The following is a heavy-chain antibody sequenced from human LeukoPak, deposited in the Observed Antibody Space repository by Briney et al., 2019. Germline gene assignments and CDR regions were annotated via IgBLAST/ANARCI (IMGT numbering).Heavy chain of an antibody. CDR1: GGSISSSSYY. D-gene: IGHD3-10*01. Sequence: SETLSLTCTVSGGSISSSSYYWGWIRQPPGKGLEWIGSIYYSGSTYYNPSLKSRVTISVDTSKNQFSLKLSSVTAADTAVYYCATSRSGSLRGPFDYWGQGTLVTVSS. V-gene: IGHV4-39*01. J-gene: IGHJ4*02. CDR2: IYYSGST. CDR3: ATSRSGSLRGPFDY.